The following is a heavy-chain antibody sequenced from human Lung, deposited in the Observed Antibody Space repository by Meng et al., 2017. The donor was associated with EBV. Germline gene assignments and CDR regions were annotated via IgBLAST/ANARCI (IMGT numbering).Heavy chain of an antibody. Sequence: LGAVFLKPLEPLSLTCAVSGGPFNDYFRNWLRQRPGKGLEWIGYIYHSGSTYYNPSLKSRVTISVDRSKNQFSLKLSSVTAADTAVYYCARGITMVRGVPGHWFDPWGQGTLVTVSS. CDR3: ARGITMVRGVPGHWFDP. CDR1: GGPFNDYF. CDR2: IYHSGST. J-gene: IGHJ5*02. D-gene: IGHD3-10*01. V-gene: IGHV4-34*01.